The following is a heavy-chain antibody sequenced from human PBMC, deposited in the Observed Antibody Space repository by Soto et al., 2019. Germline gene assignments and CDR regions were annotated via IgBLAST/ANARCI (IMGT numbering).Heavy chain of an antibody. CDR1: GFTFSSAW. V-gene: IGHV3-15*07. D-gene: IGHD4-17*01. Sequence: GGSLRLSCAAPGFTFSSAWMNWVRQAPGKGLEWVGRIKSKIDVGTTDYAAPVKGRFSISRDDSKNTLYMQMNRLKKEDTDVYYGKIWGDYSRLLREWGQGILVTVS. J-gene: IGHJ4*02. CDR3: KIWGDYSRLLRE. CDR2: IKSKIDVGTT.